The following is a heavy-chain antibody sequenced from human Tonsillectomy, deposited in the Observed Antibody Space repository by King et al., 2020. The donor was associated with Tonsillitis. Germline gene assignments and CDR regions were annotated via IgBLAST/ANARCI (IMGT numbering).Heavy chain of an antibody. CDR2: INSSSHYI. V-gene: IGHV3-21*01. CDR1: GFTFSTYG. CDR3: ARGAAAAGIFAMDA. J-gene: IGHJ6*02. Sequence: GQLVQSGGGLVKPGGSLRLSCAASGFTFSTYGMNWVRQAPGKGLEWVSSINSSSHYIYYGASVKGRFTISRDNAKNSLLLQMNSLRAEDTAVYYCARGAAAAGIFAMDAWGQGTTVTVSS. D-gene: IGHD6-13*01.